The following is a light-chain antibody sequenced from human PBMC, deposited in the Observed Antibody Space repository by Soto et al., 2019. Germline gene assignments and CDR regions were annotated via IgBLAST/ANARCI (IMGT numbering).Light chain of an antibody. CDR2: GNS. Sequence: QSVLTQPPSVSGSPGQRVTISCTGSSSNIGAGYDVHWYQQLPGTAPKLLIYGNSNRPSGVPDRFSGSKSGTSASLAITGIQAEDEADYYCQSYDSSLSGSYVFGPGTKLTVL. CDR1: SSNIGAGYD. J-gene: IGLJ1*01. V-gene: IGLV1-40*01. CDR3: QSYDSSLSGSYV.